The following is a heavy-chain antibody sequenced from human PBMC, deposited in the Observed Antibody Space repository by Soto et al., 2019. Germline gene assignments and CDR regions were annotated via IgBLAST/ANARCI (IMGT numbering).Heavy chain of an antibody. J-gene: IGHJ3*02. CDR3: ARANSGGGIAAAGVDAFDI. CDR1: GFTFSSYD. CDR2: IGTAGDT. V-gene: IGHV3-13*01. Sequence: GGSLRLSCAASGFTFSSYDMHWVRQATGKGLEWVSAIGTAGDTYYPGSVKGRFTISRENAKNSLYLQMNSLRAGDTAVYYCARANSGGGIAAAGVDAFDIWGQGTMVTVSS. D-gene: IGHD6-13*01.